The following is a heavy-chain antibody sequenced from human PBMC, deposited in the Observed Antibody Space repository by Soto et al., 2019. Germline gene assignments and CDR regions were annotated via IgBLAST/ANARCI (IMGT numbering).Heavy chain of an antibody. CDR1: GYTFTSYD. D-gene: IGHD6-13*01. CDR3: ARGPGIAAEGDWFDP. V-gene: IGHV1-8*01. Sequence: ASVKVSCKASGYTFTSYDINWVRQATGQGLEWMGWMNPNSGNTGYAQKFQGRVTMTRNTSISTAYMEMSSLRSEDTAVYYCARGPGIAAEGDWFDPWGQGTLVTVSS. J-gene: IGHJ5*02. CDR2: MNPNSGNT.